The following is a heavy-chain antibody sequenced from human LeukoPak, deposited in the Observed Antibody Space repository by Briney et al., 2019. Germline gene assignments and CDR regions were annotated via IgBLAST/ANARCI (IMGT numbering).Heavy chain of an antibody. CDR1: GYTFTGYY. D-gene: IGHD3-22*01. J-gene: IGHJ4*02. V-gene: IGHV1-2*02. CDR2: INPNSGGT. Sequence: ASVKVSCKASGYTFTGYYMHWVRQAPGQGLEWMGWINPNSGGTNYAQKFQGRVTMTRDTSISTAYMELSRLRSDDTAVYYCARSALLITPEYYFDYWGQGTLVTVSS. CDR3: ARSALLITPEYYFDY.